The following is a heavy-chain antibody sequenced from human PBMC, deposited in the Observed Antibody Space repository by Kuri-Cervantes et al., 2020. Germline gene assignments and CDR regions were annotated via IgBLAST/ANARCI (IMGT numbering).Heavy chain of an antibody. D-gene: IGHD6-13*01. CDR2: ISSSGSTI. Sequence: GESLKISCAASGFTFSSYEMNWVRQAPGKGLEWVSYISSSGSTIYYADSVKGRFTISRDNAKNSLYLQMNSLRAEDTAVYYCARDRRSPSIAAAGTMGYYYGMDVWGQGTTVTVSS. V-gene: IGHV3-48*03. J-gene: IGHJ6*02. CDR1: GFTFSSYE. CDR3: ARDRRSPSIAAAGTMGYYYGMDV.